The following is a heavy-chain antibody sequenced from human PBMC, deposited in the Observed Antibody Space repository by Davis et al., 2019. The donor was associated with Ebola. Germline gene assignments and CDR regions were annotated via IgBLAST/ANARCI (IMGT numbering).Heavy chain of an antibody. J-gene: IGHJ4*02. CDR2: ISYDGSNK. CDR3: ARDMCSGGSCYSPDY. CDR1: GFTFSSYA. Sequence: GESLKISCAASGFTFSSYAMHWVRQAPGKGLEWVAVISYDGSNKYYADSVKGRFTISRDNSKNTLYLQMNSLRAEDTAVYYCARDMCSGGSCYSPDYWGQGTLVTVSS. D-gene: IGHD2-15*01. V-gene: IGHV3-30-3*01.